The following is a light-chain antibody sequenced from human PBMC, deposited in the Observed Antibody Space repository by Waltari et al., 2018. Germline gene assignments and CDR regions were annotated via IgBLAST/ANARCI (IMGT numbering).Light chain of an antibody. J-gene: IGKJ1*01. Sequence: EIVLTQSPGTASLSPGERVTISCRASQTVGSSSLAWYQQKPGQAPRLVIYRASRRATGIPDRFSGSGSGTDFSLTISILEPEDFAVYYCQQHGTLPATFGQGTKVEIK. V-gene: IGKV3-20*01. CDR3: QQHGTLPAT. CDR1: QTVGSSS. CDR2: RAS.